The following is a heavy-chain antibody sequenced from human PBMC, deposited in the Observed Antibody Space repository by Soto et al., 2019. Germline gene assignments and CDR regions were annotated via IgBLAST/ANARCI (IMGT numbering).Heavy chain of an antibody. CDR2: INHSGST. V-gene: IGHV4-34*01. CDR1: GGSFSGDY. J-gene: IGHJ6*02. D-gene: IGHD3-10*01. CDR3: ARGTSFYGSWSYYDGYYYYYGMDV. Sequence: SETLSLTCAVYGGSFSGDYWTWIRQPPGTGLEWIGEINHSGSTNYNPSLKSRVTISVDTSKNQFSLKLTSVTAADTAVYYCARGTSFYGSWSYYDGYYYYYGMDVWGQGTTVTVSS.